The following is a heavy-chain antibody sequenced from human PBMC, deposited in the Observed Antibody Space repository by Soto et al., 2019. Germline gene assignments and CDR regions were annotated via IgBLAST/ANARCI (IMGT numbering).Heavy chain of an antibody. CDR1: GGTFSRYS. Sequence: SVKVSCKASGGTFSRYSISWVREAPGQGLEWMGGIIPIFGTANYAQKFQGRVTITADESTSTAYMELSSLRSEDTAVYYCARETRDSSSWYWFDPWGQGTLVTVSS. J-gene: IGHJ5*02. V-gene: IGHV1-69*13. CDR3: ARETRDSSSWYWFDP. CDR2: IIPIFGTA. D-gene: IGHD6-13*01.